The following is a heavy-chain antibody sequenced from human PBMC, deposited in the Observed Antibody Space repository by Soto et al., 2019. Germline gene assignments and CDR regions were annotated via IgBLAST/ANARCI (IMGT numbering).Heavy chain of an antibody. D-gene: IGHD3-16*01. CDR3: ANDLSGRADD. CDR1: GFTFSSYW. CDR2: MNEDGGAT. J-gene: IGHJ6*02. Sequence: GGSLRLSCAASGFTFSSYWMHWVRQAPGKGLVWASRMNEDGGATDYADSVKGRFTISRDNAKNTLYLQMNSLRVGDTAVYYFANDLSGRADDWGQGTTVTVSS. V-gene: IGHV3-74*01.